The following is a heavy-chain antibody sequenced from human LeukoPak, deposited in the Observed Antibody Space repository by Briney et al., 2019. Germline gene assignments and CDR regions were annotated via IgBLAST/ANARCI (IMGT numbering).Heavy chain of an antibody. CDR3: AELGITMIGGV. CDR1: GFTFSSYA. J-gene: IGHJ6*04. D-gene: IGHD3-10*02. CDR2: ISGSGSST. V-gene: IGHV3-23*01. Sequence: GGSLRLSCAASGFTFSSYAMSWVRQAPGKGLEWVSGISGSGSSTNYADSVKGRFTISRGNAKNSLYLQMNSLRAEDTAVYYCAELGITMIGGVWGKGTTVTISS.